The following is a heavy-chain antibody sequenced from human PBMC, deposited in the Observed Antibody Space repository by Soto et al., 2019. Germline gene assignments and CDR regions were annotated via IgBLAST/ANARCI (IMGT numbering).Heavy chain of an antibody. Sequence: GPSVKVSCKASGYTFTSYYMHWVRQAHGQGLEWMGIINPSGGSTSYAQKFQGRVTMTRDTSTSTVYMELSSLRSEDTAVYYCAREAHYDYVWGSYRLRSFGYWGQGTLVTVSS. CDR2: INPSGGST. CDR1: GYTFTSYY. V-gene: IGHV1-46*01. CDR3: AREAHYDYVWGSYRLRSFGY. D-gene: IGHD3-16*02. J-gene: IGHJ4*02.